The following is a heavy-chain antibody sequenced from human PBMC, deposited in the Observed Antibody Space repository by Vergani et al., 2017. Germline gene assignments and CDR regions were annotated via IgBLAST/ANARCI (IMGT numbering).Heavy chain of an antibody. CDR2: FDLEDGQS. CDR3: ARDSCSSTSCYEGDTFDI. D-gene: IGHD2-2*01. J-gene: IGHJ3*02. Sequence: EVRLEQSGAEVKRPGTTVKISCKVSGHTSSDFQIHWVQQGPGRGLEWMGLFDLEDGQSIQTDKFVGRVTMTADKSMDTAYMEITSLISDDTAVYYCARDSCSSTSCYEGDTFDIWGQGTMVTVSS. CDR1: GHTSSDFQ. V-gene: IGHV1-69-2*01.